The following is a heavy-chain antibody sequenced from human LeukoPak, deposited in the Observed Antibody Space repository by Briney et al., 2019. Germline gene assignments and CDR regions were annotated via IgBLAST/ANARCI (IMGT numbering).Heavy chain of an antibody. CDR1: RGTFIGYA. Sequence: ASLKVSSKASRGTFIGYAISCGRQAPGQGREWMGGIIPIFGTANYAQKFQGRVTITADEPTSPAYMELSSLRSEDTAVYSCASRIIVVVPAAIAADYYGMDVWGKGTTVTVSS. J-gene: IGHJ6*01. V-gene: IGHV1-69*13. CDR3: ASRIIVVVPAAIAADYYGMDV. D-gene: IGHD2-2*02. CDR2: IIPIFGTA.